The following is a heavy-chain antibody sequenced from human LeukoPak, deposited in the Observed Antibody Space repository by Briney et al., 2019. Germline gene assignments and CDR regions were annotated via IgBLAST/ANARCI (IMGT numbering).Heavy chain of an antibody. Sequence: ASVKVSCKASGYTFTSYGISWVRQAPGQGLEWMGWISAYNGNTNYAQKLQGRVTMTTDTSTSTAYMELRSLRSDDTAVYYCARDRRAAIGTPYDFDYWGQGTLVTVSS. CDR2: ISAYNGNT. CDR1: GYTFTSYG. V-gene: IGHV1-18*01. D-gene: IGHD6-13*01. CDR3: ARDRRAAIGTPYDFDY. J-gene: IGHJ4*02.